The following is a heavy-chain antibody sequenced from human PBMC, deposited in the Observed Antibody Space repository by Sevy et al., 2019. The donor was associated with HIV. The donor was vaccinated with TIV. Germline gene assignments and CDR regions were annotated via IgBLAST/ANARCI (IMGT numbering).Heavy chain of an antibody. D-gene: IGHD4-17*01. CDR2: ISYDGSDK. CDR1: GFAFTNYYA. J-gene: IGHJ6*02. V-gene: IGHV3-30-3*01. Sequence: GGSLRLSCAASGFAFTNYYAMHWVRQAPGKGLEWVSLISYDGSDKYYADSVKGRFTISRDNFKNTLYLQMNSLTTEETAVYYCARPRANYVDHYCFYAMDVWGQGTTVTVSS. CDR3: ARPRANYVDHYCFYAMDV.